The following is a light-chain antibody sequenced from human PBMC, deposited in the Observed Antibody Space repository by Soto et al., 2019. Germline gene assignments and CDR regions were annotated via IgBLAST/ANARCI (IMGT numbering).Light chain of an antibody. J-gene: IGKJ5*01. CDR2: DAS. CDR1: QSISSW. V-gene: IGKV1-33*01. Sequence: DIQMTQSPSTLSASVGETVTITCRGSQSISSWLAWYQQKPGRAPKIMIYDASDLETGVPSRFSGSGSGTGFTFTISSLQPEDVATYYCQQYESLPLTFGQGTRLEIK. CDR3: QQYESLPLT.